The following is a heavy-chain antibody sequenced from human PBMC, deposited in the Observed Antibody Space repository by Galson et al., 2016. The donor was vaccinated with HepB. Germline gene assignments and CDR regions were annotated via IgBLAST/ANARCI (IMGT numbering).Heavy chain of an antibody. CDR2: INANSGAT. Sequence: SVKVSCKASGYTFTGHYVHWVRQAPGQGLQWMGWINANSGATNYPQRFQGWVTMTRDTSTSTVCMELSRLRSDDTAVYYCARGGYCRSPTCPYSNPAYGMDIWGQGTTVTVSS. CDR1: GYTFTGHY. D-gene: IGHD2-2*01. J-gene: IGHJ6*02. V-gene: IGHV1-2*04. CDR3: ARGGYCRSPTCPYSNPAYGMDI.